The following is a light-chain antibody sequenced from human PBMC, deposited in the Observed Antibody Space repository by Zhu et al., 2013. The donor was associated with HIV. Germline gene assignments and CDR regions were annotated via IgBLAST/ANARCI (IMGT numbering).Light chain of an antibody. Sequence: QSALTQPPSASGSPGLSVTISCTGTSSDVGAYTYVSWYQQHPGKAPKFVIYDVSQRPSGVPDRFSGSKSGNTASLTVSGLRAEDEADYYCSSYAGSNNLVFGGGTKLTVL. CDR2: DVS. CDR1: SSDVGAYTY. V-gene: IGLV2-8*01. J-gene: IGLJ3*02. CDR3: SSYAGSNNLV.